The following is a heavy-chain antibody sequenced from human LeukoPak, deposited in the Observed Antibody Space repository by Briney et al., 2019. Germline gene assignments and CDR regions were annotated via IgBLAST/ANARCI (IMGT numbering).Heavy chain of an antibody. D-gene: IGHD6-19*01. J-gene: IGHJ6*02. CDR2: ISYDGSNK. Sequence: GGSLRLSCAASGFTFSSYAMHWVRQAPGKGLEWVAVISYDGSNKYYADSVKGRFTISRDNSKNTLYLQMNSLRAEDTAAYYCARGGWLAHPYYYGMDVWGQGTTVTVSS. V-gene: IGHV3-30*04. CDR3: ARGGWLAHPYYYGMDV. CDR1: GFTFSSYA.